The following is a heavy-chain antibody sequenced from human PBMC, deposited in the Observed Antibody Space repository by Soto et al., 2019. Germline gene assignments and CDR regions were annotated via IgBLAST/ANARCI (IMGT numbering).Heavy chain of an antibody. V-gene: IGHV3-9*01. J-gene: IGHJ4*02. Sequence: EVQLVESGGGLVQPGRSLSLSCAASGFTFDDYAMHWVRQAPGKGLEWVSGISWSSGNIGYADSVKGRFTISTDNAKNSLYLQMNGLAAEDTALYYCANLRYYNGGGCSSFDYGGQGTLVTVPS. CDR1: GFTFDDYA. CDR3: ANLRYYNGGGCSSFDY. D-gene: IGHD2-15*01. CDR2: ISWSSGNI.